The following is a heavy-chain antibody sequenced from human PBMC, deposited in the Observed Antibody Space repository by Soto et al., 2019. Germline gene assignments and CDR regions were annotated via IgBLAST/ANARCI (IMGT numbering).Heavy chain of an antibody. J-gene: IGHJ6*02. CDR1: GYTFTNYG. V-gene: IGHV1-18*01. CDR3: AREGQAPYYYYGMDV. CDR2: ISGYNGNT. Sequence: QVQVVQSGDEVKKPGASVKVSCKASGYTFTNYGFSCVRQAPGQGLEWRGWISGYNGNTKYAEKFQGRVTMTTDPSTRTAHMELRSLRSDDTAVYYCAREGQAPYYYYGMDVWGQRTAVTVSS.